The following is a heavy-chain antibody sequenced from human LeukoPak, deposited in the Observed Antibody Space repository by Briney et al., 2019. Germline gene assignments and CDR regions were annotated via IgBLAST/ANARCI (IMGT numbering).Heavy chain of an antibody. Sequence: GGSLRLSCAASGFTFSSYLMTWVRQTPGKGLEWVANIRMDGGEQYYMDSVEGRFTISRDNAKNSLYPQMYSLRPEDTAVYYCARDKGYNSAYWGRGTLVTVSS. J-gene: IGHJ4*02. CDR2: IRMDGGEQ. CDR1: GFTFSSYL. CDR3: ARDKGYNSAY. D-gene: IGHD5-24*01. V-gene: IGHV3-7*01.